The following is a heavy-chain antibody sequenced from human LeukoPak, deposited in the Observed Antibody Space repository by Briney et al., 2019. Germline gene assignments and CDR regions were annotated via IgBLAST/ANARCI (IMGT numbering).Heavy chain of an antibody. V-gene: IGHV1-3*01. CDR1: GYTFTSYA. D-gene: IGHD3-10*01. CDR3: AKGAYGSGHILNYFDY. Sequence: ASVKVSCKASGYTFTSYAMHWVRQAPGQRLEWMGWINAGNGNTKYSQKFQGRVTITRDTSASTAYMELSSLRSEDTAVYYCAKGAYGSGHILNYFDYWGQGTLVTVSS. J-gene: IGHJ4*02. CDR2: INAGNGNT.